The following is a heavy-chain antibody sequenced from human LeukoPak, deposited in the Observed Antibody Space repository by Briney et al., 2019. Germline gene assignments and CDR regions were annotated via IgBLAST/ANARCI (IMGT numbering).Heavy chain of an antibody. V-gene: IGHV4-59*08. CDR3: VSQGNHGLHWGY. J-gene: IGHJ4*02. Sequence: PSETLSLTCTVSGGSISSYYWSWIRQPPGKGLEWIGYIYKSGSTNYNPSLQSRVTISVDTYKNQFTLKLTSMTAADTAVYYCVSQGNHGLHWGYWGQGTLVTVSS. D-gene: IGHD4-11*01. CDR1: GGSISSYY. CDR2: IYKSGST.